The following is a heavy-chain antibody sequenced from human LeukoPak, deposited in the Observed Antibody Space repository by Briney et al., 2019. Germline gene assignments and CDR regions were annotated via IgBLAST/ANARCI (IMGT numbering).Heavy chain of an antibody. CDR3: ARGVRVDIVATIWNWFDP. V-gene: IGHV4-31*03. CDR2: IYYSGST. CDR1: GGSISSGGYY. Sequence: PSQTLSLTCTVSGGSISSGGYYWSWIRQHPGKGLEWIGYIYYSGSTYYNPSLKSRVTISVDTSKNQFSLKLSSVTAADTAVYYCARGVRVDIVATIWNWFDPWGQGTLVTVSS. J-gene: IGHJ5*02. D-gene: IGHD5-12*01.